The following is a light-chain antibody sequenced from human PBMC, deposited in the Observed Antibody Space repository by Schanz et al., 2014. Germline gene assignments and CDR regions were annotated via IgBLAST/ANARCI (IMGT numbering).Light chain of an antibody. CDR1: QSVSNY. CDR2: GAS. V-gene: IGKV3-20*01. CDR3: QQYGNIPWT. J-gene: IGKJ1*01. Sequence: EIVLTQSPATLSLSPGERATLSCRASQSVSNYVAWYQQKPGQAPRLLIYGASSRATGIPDRFSGSGSGTDFTLTISRLEPEDFAVYYCQQYGNIPWTFGQGTKVEIK.